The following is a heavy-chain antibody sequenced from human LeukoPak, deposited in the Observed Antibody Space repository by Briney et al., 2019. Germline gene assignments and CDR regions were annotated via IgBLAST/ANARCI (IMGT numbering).Heavy chain of an antibody. CDR3: ARGRYWFDP. CDR1: GYTFTSYD. CDR2: MTPNSGNT. V-gene: IGHV1-8*03. Sequence: ASVKVSGKAYGYTFTSYDINWVRQATGQGLEWMGWMTPNSGNTGSAQKFQGRVTITRNTSISTAYMELSSLRSEDTAAYYCARGRYWFDPWGQGTLVTVSS. J-gene: IGHJ5*02.